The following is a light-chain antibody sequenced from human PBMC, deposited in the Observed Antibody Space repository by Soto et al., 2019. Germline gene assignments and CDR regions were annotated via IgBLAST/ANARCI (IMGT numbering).Light chain of an antibody. CDR3: QQYSAFPWT. CDR2: KAT. Sequence: DIQMTQSPSTLSASVGAIVTITCRASQDISAWLAWYQQNPGKPPKLVIYKATALETGVPSRFSGSVSGTEFTLTISSLQPDDFTTYYCQQYSAFPWTFGQGTKVDIK. V-gene: IGKV1-5*03. J-gene: IGKJ1*01. CDR1: QDISAW.